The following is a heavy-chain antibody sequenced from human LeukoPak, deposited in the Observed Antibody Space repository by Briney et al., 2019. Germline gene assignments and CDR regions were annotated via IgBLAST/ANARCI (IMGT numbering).Heavy chain of an antibody. CDR1: GGSISSYY. J-gene: IGHJ3*02. Sequence: PSETLSLTCTVSGGSISSYYWSWIRQPPGKGLEWIGYIYYSGTTNYNPSLKSRVTILVDTSKNQFSLKLSSVTAADTAVYYCAATDDSSGYYYRNGAFDIWGQGTMVTVSS. CDR2: IYYSGTT. V-gene: IGHV4-59*08. D-gene: IGHD3-22*01. CDR3: AATDDSSGYYYRNGAFDI.